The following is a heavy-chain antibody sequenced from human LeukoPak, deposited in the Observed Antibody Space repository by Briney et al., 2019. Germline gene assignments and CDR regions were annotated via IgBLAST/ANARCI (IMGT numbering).Heavy chain of an antibody. Sequence: GGSLRLSCAASGFTFSSYSMNWVRQAPGKGLEWVGRIKSKTDGGTTDYAAPVKGRFTISRDDSKNTLYLQMNSLKTEDTAVYYCTTPDYDFWSGYRAFDYWGQGTLVTVSS. CDR1: GFTFSSYS. CDR2: IKSKTDGGTT. V-gene: IGHV3-15*01. CDR3: TTPDYDFWSGYRAFDY. D-gene: IGHD3-3*01. J-gene: IGHJ4*02.